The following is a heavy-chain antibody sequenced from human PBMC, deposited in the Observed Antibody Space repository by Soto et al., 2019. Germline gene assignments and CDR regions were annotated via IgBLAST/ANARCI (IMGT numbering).Heavy chain of an antibody. CDR1: GSSISVSYHY. Sequence: PSEIMSLTCSVSGSSISVSYHYWAWLRQSPGKGPEWIGSVFYTGFTSYNPSLERRVSVSVDTSKSQFSLKLSAVTAADTAVYYCATSQKGYNWNYFDHWGKGALVTVSS. CDR2: VFYTGFT. V-gene: IGHV4-39*01. D-gene: IGHD1-20*01. CDR3: ATSQKGYNWNYFDH. J-gene: IGHJ4*02.